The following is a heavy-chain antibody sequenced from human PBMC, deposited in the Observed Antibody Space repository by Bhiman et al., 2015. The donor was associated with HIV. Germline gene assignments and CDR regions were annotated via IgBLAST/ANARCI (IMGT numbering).Heavy chain of an antibody. J-gene: IGHJ4*02. D-gene: IGHD1-26*01. CDR3: AKDMTGELRHGLTERGWDY. CDR2: ISWNGASI. CDR1: GFTFDDYA. V-gene: IGHV3-9*01. Sequence: EVQLVESGGGLVETGRSLRLSCAASGFTFDDYAIHWVRQAPGKGLEWVSGISWNGASIGYADSVKGRFTISRDNAKNSLHLQMTSLRAEDTALYYCAKDMTGELRHGLTERGWDYWGQGTLVTVSS.